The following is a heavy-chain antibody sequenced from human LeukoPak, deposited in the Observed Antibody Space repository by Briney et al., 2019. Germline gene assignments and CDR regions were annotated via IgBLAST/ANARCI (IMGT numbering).Heavy chain of an antibody. D-gene: IGHD3-10*02. CDR2: ITWNSGGI. CDR1: GFIFDDYA. V-gene: IGHV3-9*01. Sequence: GGSLRLSCAASGFIFDDYAMHWVRHAPGRGLEWVSGITWNSGGIGYADSVKGRFTISRDNAKNSLYLQMNSLRAEDTAVYYCAELGITMIGGVWGKGTTVTISS. J-gene: IGHJ6*04. CDR3: AELGITMIGGV.